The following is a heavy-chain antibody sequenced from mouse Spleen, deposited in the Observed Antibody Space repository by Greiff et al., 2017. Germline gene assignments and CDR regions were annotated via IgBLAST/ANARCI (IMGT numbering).Heavy chain of an antibody. CDR3: ARVDFHYYGSSNHWYFDV. CDR1: GFSLTSYA. D-gene: IGHD1-1*01. Sequence: QVQLKESGPGLVAPSQSLSITCTVSGFSLTSYAISWVRQPPGKGLEWLGVIWTGGGTNYNSALKSRLSISKDNSKSQVFLKMNSLQTDDTARYYCARVDFHYYGSSNHWYFDVWGAGTTVTVSS. J-gene: IGHJ1*01. CDR2: IWTGGGT. V-gene: IGHV2-9-1*01.